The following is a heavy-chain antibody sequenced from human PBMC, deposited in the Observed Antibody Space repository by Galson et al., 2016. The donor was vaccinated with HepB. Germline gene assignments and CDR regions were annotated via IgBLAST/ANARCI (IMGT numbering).Heavy chain of an antibody. V-gene: IGHV3-23*01. Sequence: SLRLSCAASGFTFSSYAMSWVRQAPGKGLEWVSSSGSGGPTYYADSVKGRFTISRDNSKNTLFLQMQSLRADDMAVYYCAKSVLEYDILTGYYRRGADYLGQGTLVTVSS. CDR3: AKSVLEYDILTGYYRRGADY. CDR2: SGSGGPT. J-gene: IGHJ4*02. CDR1: GFTFSSYA. D-gene: IGHD3-9*01.